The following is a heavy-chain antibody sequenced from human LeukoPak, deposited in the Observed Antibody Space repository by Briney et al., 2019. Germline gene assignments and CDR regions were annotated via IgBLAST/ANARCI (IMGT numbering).Heavy chain of an antibody. V-gene: IGHV4-59*01. CDR3: ARDVGGVPFFDY. Sequence: KPSETLSLTCTVSGGSMSSFYWGWIRQPPGKGLEWIGYIYYRGSTDYNPSLKSRVTISLDTSKNQFSLKLSSVTAADTAVYYCARDVGGVPFFDYWGQGTLVTVSS. D-gene: IGHD2-8*02. CDR1: GGSMSSFY. J-gene: IGHJ4*02. CDR2: IYYRGST.